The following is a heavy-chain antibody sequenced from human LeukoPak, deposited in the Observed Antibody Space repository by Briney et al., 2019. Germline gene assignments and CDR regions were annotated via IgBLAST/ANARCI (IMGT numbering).Heavy chain of an antibody. D-gene: IGHD6-19*01. V-gene: IGHV3-74*01. Sequence: GGSLRLSCAASGFTFSSYWMHWVRQAPGKGLVWVSRINSDGSSTSYADSVKGRFTISRDNSKNTLYLQMNSLRAEDTAVYYCAKITLRPTVAGAFDYWGQGTLVTVSS. CDR1: GFTFSSYW. CDR2: INSDGSST. CDR3: AKITLRPTVAGAFDY. J-gene: IGHJ4*02.